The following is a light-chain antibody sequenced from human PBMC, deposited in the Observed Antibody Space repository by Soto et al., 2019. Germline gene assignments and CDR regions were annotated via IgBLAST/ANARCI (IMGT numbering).Light chain of an antibody. J-gene: IGKJ1*01. V-gene: IGKV3-15*01. Sequence: EVVMTQSPAILSVSPGERATLSCRASQSVGINVAWYQQKPGQAPRLLIYGSSTRATGSPDRFSASGSATEFTLTISSLLSEDVAVYDCQQYNDWPRTFGQGTKVDIK. CDR1: QSVGIN. CDR3: QQYNDWPRT. CDR2: GSS.